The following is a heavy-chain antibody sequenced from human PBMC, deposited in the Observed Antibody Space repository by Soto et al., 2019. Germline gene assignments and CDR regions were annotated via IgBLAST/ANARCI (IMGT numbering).Heavy chain of an antibody. CDR3: ARGRAGYCTNGVCYYYFDY. Sequence: PLETLCVTWGVYGGSFIGYYWSWIRQPPGKGLEWIGEINHSGSTNYNPSLKSRVTISVDTSKNRFSLKLSSVTAADTAVYYCARGRAGYCTNGVCYYYFDYWGQGTLVTVSS. V-gene: IGHV4-34*01. D-gene: IGHD2-8*01. CDR1: GGSFIGYY. CDR2: INHSGST. J-gene: IGHJ4*02.